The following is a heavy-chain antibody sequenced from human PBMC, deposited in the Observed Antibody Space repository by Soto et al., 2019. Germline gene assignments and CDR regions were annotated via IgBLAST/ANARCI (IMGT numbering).Heavy chain of an antibody. D-gene: IGHD3-16*02. CDR1: GGTFSSYA. Sequence: QVQLVQSGAEAKKPGSSVTVSCKASGGTFSSYAISWVRQAPGHGLEWMGGVIPIFGTANYAQKFQGRVTITGDKSTSTAYMELSSLISEDTADYYGARVGKVWGSDPAYYYYGMDFWGQGTKVIVCS. J-gene: IGHJ6*02. CDR2: VIPIFGTA. CDR3: ARVGKVWGSDPAYYYYGMDF. V-gene: IGHV1-69*06.